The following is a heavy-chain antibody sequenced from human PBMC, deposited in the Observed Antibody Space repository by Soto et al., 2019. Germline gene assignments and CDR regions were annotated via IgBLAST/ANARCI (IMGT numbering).Heavy chain of an antibody. Sequence: GGSLRLSCAASGFTFSGSAMHWVRQASGKGLEWVGRIRSKANSYATAYAASVKGRFTISRDDSKNTAYLQMNSLKTEDTAVYYCIRHGYEDFEYLFDPWGQGSLVTVSS. J-gene: IGHJ5*02. CDR3: IRHGYEDFEYLFDP. CDR1: GFTFSGSA. D-gene: IGHD5-18*01. V-gene: IGHV3-73*01. CDR2: IRSKANSYAT.